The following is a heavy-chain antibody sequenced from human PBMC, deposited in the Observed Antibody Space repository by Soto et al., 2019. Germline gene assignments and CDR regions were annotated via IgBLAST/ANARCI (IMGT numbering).Heavy chain of an antibody. Sequence: PRLSCAASGFTFSSYAMSWVRQAPGKGLEWVSAISGDGSSTYFADSGKGRFTISRDNSKNTLYLQMNSLRAKDTAVYYCAKDWEFDWPNYYFDYWGQGTLVTVSS. J-gene: IGHJ4*02. CDR3: AKDWEFDWPNYYFDY. CDR2: ISGDGSST. CDR1: GFTFSSYA. D-gene: IGHD3-9*01. V-gene: IGHV3-23*01.